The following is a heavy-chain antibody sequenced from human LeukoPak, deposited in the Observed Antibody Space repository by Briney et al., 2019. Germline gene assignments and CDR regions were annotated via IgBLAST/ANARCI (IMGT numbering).Heavy chain of an antibody. Sequence: PSETLSLTCTVSGGSISSYYWSWIRQTAGKGLEWIGRIYTSGSTNYNPSLKSRVTMSVDTSKNQFSLKLSSVTAADTAVYYCARVAKGCTNGVCYTEWFDPWGQGTLVTVSS. V-gene: IGHV4-4*07. CDR1: GGSISSYY. CDR2: IYTSGST. D-gene: IGHD2-8*01. J-gene: IGHJ5*02. CDR3: ARVAKGCTNGVCYTEWFDP.